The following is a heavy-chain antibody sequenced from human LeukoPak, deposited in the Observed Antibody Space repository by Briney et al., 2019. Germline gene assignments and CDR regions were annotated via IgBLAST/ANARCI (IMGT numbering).Heavy chain of an antibody. CDR3: ARATVRGVTNFDY. D-gene: IGHD3-10*01. CDR1: GYTFTNYY. V-gene: IGHV1-2*02. J-gene: IGHJ4*02. Sequence: ASVKVSCKASGYTFTNYYMHWVRQAPGQGLEWMGWINPNSGGTNYAQKFQGRVTMTRDTSISTAYMELSRLRSDDTAVYYCARATVRGVTNFDYWGQGTLVTVSS. CDR2: INPNSGGT.